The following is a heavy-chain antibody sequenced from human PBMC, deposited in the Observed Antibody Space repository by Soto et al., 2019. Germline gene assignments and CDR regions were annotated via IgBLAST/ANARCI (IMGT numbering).Heavy chain of an antibody. CDR2: ISGSGGST. D-gene: IGHD3-3*01. J-gene: IGHJ6*03. CDR1: GFTFSSYA. V-gene: IGHV3-23*01. CDR3: AKRTKGQRLLEWHKWGDYYMDV. Sequence: GGSLRLSCAASGFTFSSYAMSWVRQAPGKGLEWVSAISGSGGSTYYADSVKGRFTISRDNSKNTLYLQMNSLRAEDTAVYYCAKRTKGQRLLEWHKWGDYYMDVWGKGTTVTVSS.